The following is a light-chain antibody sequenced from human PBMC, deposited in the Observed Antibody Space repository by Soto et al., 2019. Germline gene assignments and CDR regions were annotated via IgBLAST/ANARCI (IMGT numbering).Light chain of an antibody. Sequence: QSVLTQPRSVSGSPGQSVTISCTGTSSVVGGYNYVSWYQQHPGKAPKLMIYDVSKRPSGVPDRFSGSKSGNTASLTISGLQAEDEADYYCCSYAGSYTYVFGTVTKVTDL. V-gene: IGLV2-11*01. J-gene: IGLJ1*01. CDR2: DVS. CDR3: CSYAGSYTYV. CDR1: SSVVGGYNY.